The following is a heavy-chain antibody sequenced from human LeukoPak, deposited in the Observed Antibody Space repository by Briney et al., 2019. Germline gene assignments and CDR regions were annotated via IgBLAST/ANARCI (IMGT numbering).Heavy chain of an antibody. D-gene: IGHD6-6*01. V-gene: IGHV1-69*04. Sequence: SVKVSCKASGGTFSSYAISWVRQAPGQGLEWMGRIIPILGTANYAQKFQGRVTITADKSTSTAYMELSSLRSEDTAVYYCARDPYSSSSGPLVYGMDVWGQGTTVTVSS. J-gene: IGHJ6*02. CDR2: IIPILGTA. CDR1: GGTFSSYA. CDR3: ARDPYSSSSGPLVYGMDV.